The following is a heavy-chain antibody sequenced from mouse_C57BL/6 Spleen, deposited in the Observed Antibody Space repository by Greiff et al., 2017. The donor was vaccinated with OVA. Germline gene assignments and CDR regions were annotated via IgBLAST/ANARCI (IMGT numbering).Heavy chain of an antibody. J-gene: IGHJ3*01. D-gene: IGHD2-5*01. CDR3: ASYSKGGPWFAY. CDR1: GYTFTSYW. CDR2: IYPGSGST. Sequence: QVQLQQPGAELVKPGASVKMSCKASGYTFTSYWITWVKQRPGQGLEWIGDIYPGSGSTNYNEKFKSKATLTVDTSSSTAYMQLSSLTSEDSAVYYCASYSKGGPWFAYWGQGTLVTVSA. V-gene: IGHV1-55*01.